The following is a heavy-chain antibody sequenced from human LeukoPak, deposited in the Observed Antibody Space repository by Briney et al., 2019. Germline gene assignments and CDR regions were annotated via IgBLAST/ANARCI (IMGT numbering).Heavy chain of an antibody. CDR1: GLTFSSDG. CDR3: AKDETSYVDKILSSVMDV. Sequence: AKSLRLCCAAAGLTFSSDGMPWGRQAPGKGLEWVAVISYDGSNKYYADSVKGRFTISRDNSKNTLYLQMNSLRAEDTAVYYCAKDETSYVDKILSSVMDVWGQGTTVTVSS. V-gene: IGHV3-30*18. J-gene: IGHJ6*02. CDR2: ISYDGSNK. D-gene: IGHD1-26*01.